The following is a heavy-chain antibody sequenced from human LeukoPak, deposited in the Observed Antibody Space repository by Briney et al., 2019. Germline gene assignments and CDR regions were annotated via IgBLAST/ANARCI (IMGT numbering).Heavy chain of an antibody. V-gene: IGHV3-11*01. CDR1: GFTFSDYY. CDR2: ISSGGSTI. CDR3: ARAGGYCSGGSCYSGVDY. Sequence: PGGSLRLSCAASGFTFSDYYMSWIRQAPGKGLEWVSYISSGGSTIYYADSVKGRFTISRDNAKNSLYLQMNSLRAEDTAVYYCARAGGYCSGGSCYSGVDYWGQGTLVTVSS. J-gene: IGHJ4*02. D-gene: IGHD2-15*01.